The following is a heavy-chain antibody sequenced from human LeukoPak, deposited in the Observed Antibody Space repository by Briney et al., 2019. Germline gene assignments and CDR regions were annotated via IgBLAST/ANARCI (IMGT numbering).Heavy chain of an antibody. Sequence: GGPLRPSCAASGFTFRYYDMYWVRQAPGKGLEWVAIIRYDGTNENYADSVKGRFTISRDISKDTLYLQMSSLRDEDTAVYYCAKVYHYGSRSYDVPGDYYFDYWGQGTLVTVSS. J-gene: IGHJ4*02. V-gene: IGHV3-30*02. CDR3: AKVYHYGSRSYDVPGDYYFDY. CDR2: IRYDGTNE. D-gene: IGHD3-10*01. CDR1: GFTFRYYD.